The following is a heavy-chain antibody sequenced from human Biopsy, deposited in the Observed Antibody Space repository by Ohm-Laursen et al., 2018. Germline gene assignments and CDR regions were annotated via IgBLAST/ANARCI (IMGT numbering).Heavy chain of an antibody. J-gene: IGHJ4*02. CDR1: GFTFSDYF. D-gene: IGHD3-16*02. Sequence: SLRLSCAASGFTFSDYFMSWVRQAPGKGLEWLSYVSGSVTTIFYADSVKGRFTVSRDNAKNSLYLQMNSLTVEDTAVYYCARDGVGSYHDYWGQGTLVTVSS. CDR3: ARDGVGSYHDY. V-gene: IGHV3-11*01. CDR2: VSGSVTTI.